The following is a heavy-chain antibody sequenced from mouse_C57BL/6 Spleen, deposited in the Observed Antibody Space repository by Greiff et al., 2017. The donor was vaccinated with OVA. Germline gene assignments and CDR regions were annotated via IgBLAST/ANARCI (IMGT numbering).Heavy chain of an antibody. Sequence: VQLQQSGPELVKPGASVKMSCKASGYTFTDYNMHWVKQSHGKSLEWIGYINPNNGGTSYNQKFKGKATLTVNKSSSTAYMELRSLTSEDSAVYYCAKSLSTTVDAWFAYWGQGTLVTVSA. D-gene: IGHD1-1*01. CDR3: AKSLSTTVDAWFAY. CDR1: GYTFTDYN. CDR2: INPNNGGT. V-gene: IGHV1-22*01. J-gene: IGHJ3*01.